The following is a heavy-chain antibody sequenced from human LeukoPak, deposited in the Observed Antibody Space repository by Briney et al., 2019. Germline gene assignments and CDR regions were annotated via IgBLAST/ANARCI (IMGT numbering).Heavy chain of an antibody. CDR1: GYTFTGYY. CDR2: IIPIFGTA. V-gene: IGHV1-69*06. Sequence: SVKVSCKASGYTFTGYYMHWVRQAPGQGLEWMGGIIPIFGTANYAQKFQGRVTITADKSTSTAYMELSSLRSEDTAVYYCARGCQYQLLIFLYYYMDVWGKGTTVTISS. CDR3: ARGCQYQLLIFLYYYMDV. D-gene: IGHD2-2*01. J-gene: IGHJ6*03.